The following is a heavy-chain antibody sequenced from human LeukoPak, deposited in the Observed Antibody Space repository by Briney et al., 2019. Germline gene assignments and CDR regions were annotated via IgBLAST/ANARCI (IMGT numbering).Heavy chain of an antibody. V-gene: IGHV1-18*01. Sequence: ASAEVSCKASGYTFARNGISWVRQAPGQGPEGIGWISGYDDNTRLEQSLQRRVIMTTDKSTSTAYMELTSLTSDDTAMYYCARDTALITTPGGPDFWGQGTLVTVSS. CDR1: GYTFARNG. CDR3: ARDTALITTPGGPDF. CDR2: ISGYDDNT. D-gene: IGHD6-13*01. J-gene: IGHJ4*02.